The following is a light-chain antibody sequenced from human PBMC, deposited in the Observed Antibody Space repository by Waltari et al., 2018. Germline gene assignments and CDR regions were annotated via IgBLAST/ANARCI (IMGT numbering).Light chain of an antibody. CDR2: EVS. CDR1: SSDVGGYNY. CDR3: SSYTSSSPYV. Sequence: QSALTQPASVSGSPGQSITISCTGTSSDVGGYNYVSWYQQHPGKAPKLMIYEVSKRPSGGSTRFSGSKSGNTASLTISGLQAEDEADYYCSSYTSSSPYVFGTGTKVTVL. J-gene: IGLJ1*01. V-gene: IGLV2-14*01.